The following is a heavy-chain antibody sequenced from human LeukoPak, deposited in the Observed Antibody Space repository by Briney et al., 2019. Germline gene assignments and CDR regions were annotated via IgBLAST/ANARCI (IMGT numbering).Heavy chain of an antibody. CDR2: ISAYNGNT. V-gene: IGHV1-18*01. CDR1: GYTFTSYG. CDR3: ARNKQKYYDSSGYYYVLDY. Sequence: ASVKVSCKASGYTFTSYGISWVRQAPGQGLEWMGWISAYNGNTNYAQKLQGRVTMTTDTSTSTAYMELRSLRSDDTAVYYCARNKQKYYDSSGYYYVLDYWGQGTLVTVSS. D-gene: IGHD3-22*01. J-gene: IGHJ4*02.